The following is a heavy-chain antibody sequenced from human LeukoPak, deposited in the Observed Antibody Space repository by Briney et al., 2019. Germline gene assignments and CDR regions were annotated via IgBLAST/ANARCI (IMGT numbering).Heavy chain of an antibody. J-gene: IGHJ4*02. CDR1: GFTFSSYE. D-gene: IGHD3-9*01. CDR2: ISSSGSTI. V-gene: IGHV3-48*03. Sequence: GGSLRLSCAASGFTFSSYEMNWVRQAPGKGLEWVSYISSSGSTIYYADSVKGRFTISRDKVKNSLYLQMNSLRAEDTAVYYCARGRDDILTGSNFDYWGQGTLVTVSS. CDR3: ARGRDDILTGSNFDY.